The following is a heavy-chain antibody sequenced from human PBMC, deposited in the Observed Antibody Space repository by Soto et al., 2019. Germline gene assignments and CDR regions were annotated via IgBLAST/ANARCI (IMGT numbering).Heavy chain of an antibody. CDR2: IYYSGST. J-gene: IGHJ4*02. D-gene: IGHD1-20*01. V-gene: IGHV4-59*08. CDR3: ARQEYNWNDPSFDY. CDR1: GGSISSYY. Sequence: QVQLQESGPGLVKPSETLSLTCTVSGGSISSYYWSWIRQPPGKGLEWIGYIYYSGSTNYNPSLKSRVTISVDTSKNQFSLRLSSVTAADTAVYYCARQEYNWNDPSFDYWGQGTLVTVSS.